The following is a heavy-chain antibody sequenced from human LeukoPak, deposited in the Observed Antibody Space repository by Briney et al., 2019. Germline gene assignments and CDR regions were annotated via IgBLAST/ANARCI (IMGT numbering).Heavy chain of an antibody. Sequence: ASVKASCKVSGYTLTELSMHWVRQAPGKGLEWMGGFDPEDGETIYAQKFQGRVTMTEDTSTDTAYMELSSLRSEDTAVYYCATDXRSGWLYDFDYWGQGTLVTVSS. CDR3: ATDXRSGWLYDFDY. CDR1: GYTLTELS. V-gene: IGHV1-24*01. J-gene: IGHJ4*02. D-gene: IGHD6-19*01. CDR2: FDPEDGET.